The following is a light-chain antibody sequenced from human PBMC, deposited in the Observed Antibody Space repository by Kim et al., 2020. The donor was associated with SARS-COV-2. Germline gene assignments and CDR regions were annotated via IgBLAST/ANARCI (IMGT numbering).Light chain of an antibody. V-gene: IGLV6-57*02. CDR3: QSYDSNNHVI. Sequence: TVSRSCTGGGGSIDRHYVQWYRPRPGSAPTILIYEDNQRPSGVPDRISGSVDSSSNSASLTISGLKPEDEADYYCQSYDSNNHVIFGGGTQLTVL. CDR1: GGSIDRHY. J-gene: IGLJ2*01. CDR2: EDN.